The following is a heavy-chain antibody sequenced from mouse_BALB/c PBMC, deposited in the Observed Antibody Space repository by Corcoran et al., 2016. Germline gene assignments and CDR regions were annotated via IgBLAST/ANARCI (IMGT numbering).Heavy chain of an antibody. Sequence: QIPFVQSVPELKKPVETVKISCKASGYTFTNYGMNWVKQAPGKGLKWMGGINTYTGEPTYADDFKGRFAVSLETSASTAYLQINNLKNEDTATYFCAVTTWFAYWGQGTLVTVSA. D-gene: IGHD2-1*01. CDR3: AVTTWFAY. CDR1: GYTFTNYG. J-gene: IGHJ3*01. CDR2: INTYTGEP. V-gene: IGHV9-3-1*01.